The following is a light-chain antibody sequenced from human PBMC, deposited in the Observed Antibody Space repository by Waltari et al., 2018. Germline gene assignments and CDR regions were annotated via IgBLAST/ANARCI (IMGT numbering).Light chain of an antibody. CDR3: CSYAGSSTFYV. J-gene: IGLJ1*01. Sequence: QSALTQPASVSGSPGQSITISCTGTSSDVGSYNLVSWYQQHPGKAPKLMIYEGSKRRAGVSKRFSGSKSGNTASLTISGLQAEDEADYYCCSYAGSSTFYVFGTGTKVTVL. CDR2: EGS. V-gene: IGLV2-23*01. CDR1: SSDVGSYNL.